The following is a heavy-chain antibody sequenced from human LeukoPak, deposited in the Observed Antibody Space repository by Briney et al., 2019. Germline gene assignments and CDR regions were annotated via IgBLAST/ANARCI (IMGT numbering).Heavy chain of an antibody. CDR3: AACDYYDSSGYFAALRV. Sequence: PSGTLSLTCTVSGGSISSYYWSWIRQPPGKGLEWIGYIYYSGSTNYSPSLKSRVTISVDTSKNQFSLKLSSVTAADTAVYYCAACDYYDSSGYFAALRVWGQGTLVTVSS. V-gene: IGHV4-59*08. CDR2: IYYSGST. J-gene: IGHJ4*02. D-gene: IGHD3-22*01. CDR1: GGSISSYY.